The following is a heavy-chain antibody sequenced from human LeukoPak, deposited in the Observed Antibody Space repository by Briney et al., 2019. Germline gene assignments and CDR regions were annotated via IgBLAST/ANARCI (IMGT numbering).Heavy chain of an antibody. D-gene: IGHD6-6*01. V-gene: IGHV3-30*02. CDR3: AKDPYSSSFSAFDI. Sequence: QPGGSLRLSCAASGFTFSSYSMNWVRQAPGKGLEWVAFIRYDGSNKYYADSVKGRFTISRDNSKNTLYLQMNSLRAEDTAVYYCAKDPYSSSFSAFDIWGQGTMVTVSS. CDR2: IRYDGSNK. CDR1: GFTFSSYS. J-gene: IGHJ3*02.